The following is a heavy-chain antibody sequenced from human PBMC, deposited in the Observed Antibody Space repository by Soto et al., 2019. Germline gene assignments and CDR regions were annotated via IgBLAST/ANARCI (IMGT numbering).Heavy chain of an antibody. CDR2: ISAYNGNT. CDR1: GGTFSSYA. V-gene: IGHV1-18*01. CDR3: ARAYVGGSYFPRGSPDYYYGMDV. Sequence: GASVKVSCKASGGTFSSYAISWVRQAPGQGLEWMGWISAYNGNTNYAQKLQGRVTMTTDTSTSTAYMELRSLRSDDTAVYYCARAYVGGSYFPRGSPDYYYGMDVWGQGTTVTVSS. J-gene: IGHJ6*02. D-gene: IGHD1-26*01.